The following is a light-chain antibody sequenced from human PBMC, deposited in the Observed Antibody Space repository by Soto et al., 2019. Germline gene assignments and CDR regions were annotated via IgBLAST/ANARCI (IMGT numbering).Light chain of an antibody. J-gene: IGKJ4*01. CDR2: GAS. Sequence: DILMTQSPATLSLSPGERGTLSCRASQSVTTNYLAWYQQRPGQAPRLLIFGASNRATDVPDRFSGSGSGTDFTLTITRLEPEDFAVYYCQQYGRSYTFGGGTKVDIK. CDR1: QSVTTNY. V-gene: IGKV3-20*01. CDR3: QQYGRSYT.